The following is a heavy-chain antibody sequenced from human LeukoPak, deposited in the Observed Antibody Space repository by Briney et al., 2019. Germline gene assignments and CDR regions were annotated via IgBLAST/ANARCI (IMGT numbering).Heavy chain of an antibody. J-gene: IGHJ4*02. V-gene: IGHV1-2*02. Sequence: SVKVSCKASGYTFTGYYMHWVRQAPGQGLEWMGWINPNSGGTNYAQKFQGRVTMTRGTSISTAYMELSRLRSDDTAVYYCARARRYYDSSGYYYVLALGYWGQGTLVTVSS. CDR3: ARARRYYDSSGYYYVLALGY. CDR2: INPNSGGT. CDR1: GYTFTGYY. D-gene: IGHD3-22*01.